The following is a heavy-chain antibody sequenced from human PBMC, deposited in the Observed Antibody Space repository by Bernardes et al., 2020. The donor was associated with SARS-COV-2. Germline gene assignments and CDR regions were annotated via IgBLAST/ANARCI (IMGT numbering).Heavy chain of an antibody. CDR3: ARVRTGWFLGPLHS. Sequence: GGSLRLSCAASGFALNTYGMHWVRQAPGKGLEWVAVMGYDGSNEYYADSVKDRFTISRDNSKNTMYLQMNSLRVEDTAVYFCARVRTGWFLGPLHSWGLGTRVTVSS. V-gene: IGHV3-33*08. D-gene: IGHD6-19*01. CDR2: MGYDGSNE. J-gene: IGHJ4*02. CDR1: GFALNTYG.